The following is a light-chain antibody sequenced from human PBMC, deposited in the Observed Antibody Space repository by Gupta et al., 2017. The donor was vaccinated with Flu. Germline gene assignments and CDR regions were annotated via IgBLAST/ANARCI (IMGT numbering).Light chain of an antibody. CDR1: QSISSY. V-gene: IGKV1-39*01. CDR3: QQRDSTPYN. J-gene: IGKJ2*01. CDR2: AAS. Sequence: DIQMTQSPSSLSASVGDRVTITCRASQSISSYLNWYQQKPGKAPKLLIYAASRVQSGVPSRFSGSGSGTDFTLTISRLQPEDFATYYCQQRDSTPYNFGQGTKLEIK.